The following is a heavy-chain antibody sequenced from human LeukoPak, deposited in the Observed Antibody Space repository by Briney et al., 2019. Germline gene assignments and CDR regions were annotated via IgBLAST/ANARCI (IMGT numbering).Heavy chain of an antibody. CDR1: GFTFSSYG. D-gene: IGHD2-21*01. Sequence: GGSLRLSCAASGFTFSSYGMHWVRQAPGKGLEWVAFIRYDGSDKYHGDSVKGRFTISRDNSKNTLYLQMNSLRAEDTAVCYCAKDVVSPTELYYMDVWGKGTTVTVSS. V-gene: IGHV3-30*02. CDR2: IRYDGSDK. CDR3: AKDVVSPTELYYMDV. J-gene: IGHJ6*03.